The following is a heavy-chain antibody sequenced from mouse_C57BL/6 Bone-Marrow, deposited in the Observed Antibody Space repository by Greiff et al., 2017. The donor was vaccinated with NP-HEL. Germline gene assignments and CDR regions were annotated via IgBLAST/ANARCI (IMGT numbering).Heavy chain of an antibody. J-gene: IGHJ1*03. Sequence: EVHLVESGGDLVKPGGSLKLSCAASGFTFSSYGMSWVRQTPDKRLEWVATISSGGSYTYYPDSVKGRFTISRDNAKNTLYLQMSSLKSEDTAMYYCARHGWLLRRRYFDVWGTGTTVTVSS. V-gene: IGHV5-6*01. CDR3: ARHGWLLRRRYFDV. CDR2: ISSGGSYT. D-gene: IGHD2-3*01. CDR1: GFTFSSYG.